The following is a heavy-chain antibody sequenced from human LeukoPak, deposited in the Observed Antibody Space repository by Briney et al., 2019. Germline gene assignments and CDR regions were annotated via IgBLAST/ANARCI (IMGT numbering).Heavy chain of an antibody. CDR3: TTVSLVRGVITYFDY. CDR1: GFTFSNAW. CDR2: IKSKTDGGTT. D-gene: IGHD3-10*01. Sequence: GGSLRLPCAASGFTFSNAWMSWVRQAPGKGLEWVGHIKSKTDGGTTDYAAPVKGRFTISRDDSKNTLYLQMNSLKTEDTAVYYCTTVSLVRGVITYFDYWGQGTLVTVSS. J-gene: IGHJ4*02. V-gene: IGHV3-15*01.